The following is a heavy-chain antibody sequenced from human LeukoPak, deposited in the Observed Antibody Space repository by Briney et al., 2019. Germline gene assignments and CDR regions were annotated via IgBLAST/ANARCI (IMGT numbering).Heavy chain of an antibody. D-gene: IGHD2-15*01. CDR1: GGSFSGYY. CDR3: ARVVVAATRYYYYGMDV. Sequence: PSETLSLTCAVYGGSFSGYYWSWIRQPPGKGLEWIGEINHSGSTNYNPSLKSRVTISVDTSKNQFSLKLSSVTAADTAVYYCARVVVAATRYYYYGMDVWGQGTTVTVSS. V-gene: IGHV4-34*01. CDR2: INHSGST. J-gene: IGHJ6*02.